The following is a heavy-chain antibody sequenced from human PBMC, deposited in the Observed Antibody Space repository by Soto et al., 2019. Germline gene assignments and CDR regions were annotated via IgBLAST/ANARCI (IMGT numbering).Heavy chain of an antibody. J-gene: IGHJ4*02. D-gene: IGHD5-18*01. CDR2: MNPNSGNT. CDR3: ARGARSSVQLWFWDQDN. Sequence: QVQLVQSGAEVKKPGASVKVSCKASGYTFTSYDINWVRQATGQGLEWMGWMNPNSGNTGYAQKFQGRVTMTRNTSISTAYMELSSLRSEDTAVYYCARGARSSVQLWFWDQDNWGQGTLVTVSS. CDR1: GYTFTSYD. V-gene: IGHV1-8*01.